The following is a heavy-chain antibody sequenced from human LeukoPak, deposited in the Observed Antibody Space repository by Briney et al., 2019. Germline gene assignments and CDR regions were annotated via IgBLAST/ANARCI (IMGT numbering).Heavy chain of an antibody. Sequence: PSETLSLTCTVSGGSISSGGYYWSWIRQPPGKGLEWIGYIYYSGSTNYNPSLKSRVTISVDTSKNQFSLKLSSVTAADTAVYYCARVGDGYNLPFDYWGQGTLVTVSS. CDR2: IYYSGST. V-gene: IGHV4-61*08. CDR3: ARVGDGYNLPFDY. CDR1: GGSISSGGYY. D-gene: IGHD5-24*01. J-gene: IGHJ4*02.